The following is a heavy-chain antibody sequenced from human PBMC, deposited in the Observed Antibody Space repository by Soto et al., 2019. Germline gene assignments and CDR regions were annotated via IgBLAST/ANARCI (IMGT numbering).Heavy chain of an antibody. V-gene: IGHV1-69*13. CDR3: ASGPGRFGEKYYYYGMDV. CDR2: IIPVFGTA. Sequence: ASVKVSCKASGGTFSSYAISWVRQAPGQGLEWMGGIIPVFGTANYAQKFQGRVTITADESTSTAYMELSSLRSEDTAVYYCASGPGRFGEKYYYYGMDVWGQGTTVTVSS. D-gene: IGHD3-10*01. J-gene: IGHJ6*02. CDR1: GGTFSSYA.